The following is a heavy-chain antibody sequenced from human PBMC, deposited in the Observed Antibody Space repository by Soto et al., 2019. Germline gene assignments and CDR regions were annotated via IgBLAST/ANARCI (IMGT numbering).Heavy chain of an antibody. D-gene: IGHD1-26*01. CDR2: ISGSGGSM. CDR1: GFTFNSYA. CDR3: ARRGSGSYYDY. Sequence: EVQLLESGGGLVQPGGSLRLSCAASGFTFNSYAMRWVRQAPGKGLEWVSAISGSGGSMYYADSVKGRFTISRDNSKNTLYLQMNSLRAEDTAVYYCARRGSGSYYDYWGQGTLVTVSS. J-gene: IGHJ4*02. V-gene: IGHV3-23*01.